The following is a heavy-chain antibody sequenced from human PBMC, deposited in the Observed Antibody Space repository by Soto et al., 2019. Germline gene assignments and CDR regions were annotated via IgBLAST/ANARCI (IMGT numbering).Heavy chain of an antibody. D-gene: IGHD2-21*02. V-gene: IGHV1-69*06. CDR3: ATDAPEYGGNSGNYFDY. CDR2: IIPIFGTA. Sequence: SVKVSCKASVGTFSSYAISWVRQAPGQGLEWMGRIIPIFGTANYAQKFQGRVTITADKSTSTAHMELRSLRSEDTDVYYCATDAPEYGGNSGNYFDYWGQGTLVTVSS. J-gene: IGHJ4*02. CDR1: VGTFSSYA.